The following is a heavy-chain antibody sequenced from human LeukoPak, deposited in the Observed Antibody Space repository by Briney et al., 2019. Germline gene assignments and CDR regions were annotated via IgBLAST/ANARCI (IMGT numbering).Heavy chain of an antibody. CDR1: GGSISSYY. CDR2: IYYSGST. D-gene: IGHD3-9*01. Sequence: SETLSLTCTVSGGSISSYYWSWIRQPPGKGLEWIGYIYYSGSTNYNPSLKSRVTISVDTSKNQFSLKLSSVTAADTAVYYCARRIKYYDILTGENWFDPWGQGTLVTVSS. V-gene: IGHV4-59*01. CDR3: ARRIKYYDILTGENWFDP. J-gene: IGHJ5*02.